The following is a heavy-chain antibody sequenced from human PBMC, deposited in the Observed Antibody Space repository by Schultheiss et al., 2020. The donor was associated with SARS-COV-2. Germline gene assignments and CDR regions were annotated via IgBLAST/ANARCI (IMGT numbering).Heavy chain of an antibody. Sequence: ASVKVSCKASGGTFSSYAISWVRQAPGQGLEWMGWISAYNGNTNYAQKLQGRVTMTTDTSTSTAYMELRCLRSDDTAVYYCAAHIAVASKVLGYWGQGTLVTVAS. D-gene: IGHD6-19*01. CDR3: AAHIAVASKVLGY. J-gene: IGHJ4*02. CDR1: GGTFSSYA. CDR2: ISAYNGNT. V-gene: IGHV1-18*01.